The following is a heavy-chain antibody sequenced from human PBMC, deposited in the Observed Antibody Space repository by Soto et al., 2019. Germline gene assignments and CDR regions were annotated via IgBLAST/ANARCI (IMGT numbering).Heavy chain of an antibody. V-gene: IGHV1-58*02. CDR1: GFTFTSSA. Sequence: ASVKVSCKASGFTFTSSAMQWVRQARGQRLEWIGWIVVGSGNTNYAQKFQERVTITRDMSTSTAYMELSSLRSEDTAVYYCAALKLTKGTPLDGSAGSYYYYMDVWGKGTTVTVSS. J-gene: IGHJ6*03. CDR3: AALKLTKGTPLDGSAGSYYYYMDV. CDR2: IVVGSGNT. D-gene: IGHD3-10*01.